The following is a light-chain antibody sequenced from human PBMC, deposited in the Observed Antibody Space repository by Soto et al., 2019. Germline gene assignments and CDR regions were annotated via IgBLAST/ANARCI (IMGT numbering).Light chain of an antibody. CDR3: QQDNRYPVP. Sequence: VQITLLPSRLLALVEGRVTITWRASQSVSSWVAWYQQKPGKAPKLLIYDASNLESGVPLRFSGSGSGTEFTLTFSSLQPDDFAPYYRQQDNRYPVPFDEVSRLEIK. CDR2: DAS. V-gene: IGKV1-5*01. CDR1: QSVSSW. J-gene: IGKJ5*01.